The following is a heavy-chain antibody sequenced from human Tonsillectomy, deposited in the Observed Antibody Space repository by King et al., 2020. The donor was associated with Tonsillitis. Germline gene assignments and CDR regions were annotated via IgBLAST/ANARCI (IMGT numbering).Heavy chain of an antibody. Sequence: QLVQSGAEVKKPGASVKVSCKASGYTFTGYYMHWVRQAPGQGLEWMGWINPNSGGTNYAQKFQGRVTMTRDTSISTAYMELSRLRSDDTALYYCARDYYDFWSGYKQEIDYWGQGTLVTVSS. J-gene: IGHJ4*02. CDR3: ARDYYDFWSGYKQEIDY. CDR2: INPNSGGT. V-gene: IGHV1-2*02. CDR1: GYTFTGYY. D-gene: IGHD3-3*01.